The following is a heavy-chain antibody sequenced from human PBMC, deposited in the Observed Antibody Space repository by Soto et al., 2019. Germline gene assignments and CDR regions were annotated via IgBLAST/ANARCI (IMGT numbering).Heavy chain of an antibody. CDR1: GGTLSTYA. Sequence: QVQLVQSGAEVKKPGSSVKVSCKASGGTLSTYAISWVRQAPGQGLEWMGGIISIFDTVNYAQKFQGRVTITADKSTSTAYMELSSLRSEDTALYYCARDNYGSGSYYSRLYYFDYWGQGTLVTVSS. D-gene: IGHD3-10*01. J-gene: IGHJ4*02. CDR2: IISIFDTV. V-gene: IGHV1-69*06. CDR3: ARDNYGSGSYYSRLYYFDY.